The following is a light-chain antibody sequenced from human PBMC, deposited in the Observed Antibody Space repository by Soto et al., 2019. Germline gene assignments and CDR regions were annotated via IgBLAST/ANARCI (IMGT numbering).Light chain of an antibody. Sequence: EIVMTQSPATLSVSPGERATLSCRASQSVSSNLAWYQQKTGQAPRLLIYGASTRATGIPARFSGSGSGTEFTLTISSLQSEDFAVYYCQQYNNWLPFTFGPGTKVDIK. CDR3: QQYNNWLPFT. J-gene: IGKJ3*01. V-gene: IGKV3-15*01. CDR1: QSVSSN. CDR2: GAS.